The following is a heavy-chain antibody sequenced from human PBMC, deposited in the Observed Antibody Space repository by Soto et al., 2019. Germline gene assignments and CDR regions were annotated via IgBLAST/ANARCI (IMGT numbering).Heavy chain of an antibody. CDR3: ARGPPSGSFSLTPRY. D-gene: IGHD1-26*01. Sequence: QVQLVQSGPEVKKPGASVKVSCKASGYSFHNFGIIWVRQAPGQGLEWMGWISGQIAKTNYAQKFQGKVTMTTDTXXXXXYMELNTLTSDDTAMYYCARGPPSGSFSLTPRYWGQGTLVTVSS. CDR2: ISGQIAKT. CDR1: GYSFHNFG. J-gene: IGHJ4*02. V-gene: IGHV1-18*04.